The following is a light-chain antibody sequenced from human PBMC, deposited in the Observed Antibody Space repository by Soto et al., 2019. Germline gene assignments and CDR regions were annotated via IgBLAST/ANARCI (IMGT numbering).Light chain of an antibody. V-gene: IGLV2-14*03. CDR2: NVS. CDR3: SSYTPSRTVV. J-gene: IGLJ2*01. Sequence: QSALTQPASVSGSPGQSITISCTGTSSDVGAYNYVSWYQQHPGKAPKLMIHNVSDRPSGISNRFSGSKSGNTASLTISGLQTEDEADYYCSSYTPSRTVVFGGGTQLTVL. CDR1: SSDVGAYNY.